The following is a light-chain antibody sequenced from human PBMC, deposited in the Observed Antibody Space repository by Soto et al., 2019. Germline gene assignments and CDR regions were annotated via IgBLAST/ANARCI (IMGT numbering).Light chain of an antibody. CDR2: EGS. Sequence: QSVLTQPASASGSPGQSITISCTGTSSDVGSYNLVSWYQQHPGKAPKLMIYEGSKRPSGASNRFSGSKSGNTASLTISGLQAEDEADYYCCSYAGSSTYVFGTGTKVTVL. CDR3: CSYAGSSTYV. V-gene: IGLV2-23*01. CDR1: SSDVGSYNL. J-gene: IGLJ1*01.